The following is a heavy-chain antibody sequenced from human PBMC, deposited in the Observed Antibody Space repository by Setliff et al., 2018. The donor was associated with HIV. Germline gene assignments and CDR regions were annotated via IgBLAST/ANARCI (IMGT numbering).Heavy chain of an antibody. J-gene: IGHJ2*01. Sequence: SETLSLTCAVSGESFSGYYWSWIRQSPGKGLEWIGEINHSGGTNYNPSLQSRATISVDTSKNQFSLKLSSVTAADTAVYYCARDGRAKGVYSHWHFDLWGRGTLVTSPQ. CDR2: INHSGGT. CDR1: GESFSGYY. D-gene: IGHD2-8*01. CDR3: ARDGRAKGVYSHWHFDL. V-gene: IGHV4-34*09.